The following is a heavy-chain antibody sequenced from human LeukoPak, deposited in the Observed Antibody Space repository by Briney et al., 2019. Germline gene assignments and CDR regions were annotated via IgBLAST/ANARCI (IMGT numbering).Heavy chain of an antibody. CDR3: ASALQGGYSSFPPTY. CDR2: IKQDGSEK. Sequence: GGSLRLSCAASGFTFSSYWMSWVRQAPGKGLEWVANIKQDGSEKYYVDSVKGRFTISRDNAKNSLYLQMNSLRAEDTAVYYCASALQGGYSSFPPTYWGQGTLVTVSS. V-gene: IGHV3-7*01. D-gene: IGHD6-13*01. J-gene: IGHJ4*02. CDR1: GFTFSSYW.